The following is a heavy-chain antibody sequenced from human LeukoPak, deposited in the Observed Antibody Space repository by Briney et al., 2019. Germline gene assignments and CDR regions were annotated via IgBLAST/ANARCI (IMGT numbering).Heavy chain of an antibody. CDR2: IIPVFDTA. V-gene: IGHV1-69*05. CDR1: GGTFSTFG. CDR3: ARGRNYYGSGSYYPLNYYYYYMDV. Sequence: ASVKVSCKASGGTFSTFGISWVRQAPGQGLEWMGGIIPVFDTANYAQKFQGRVTITTDESTSTAYMELSSLRSEDTAVYYCARGRNYYGSGSYYPLNYYYYYMDVWGKGTTVTVSS. J-gene: IGHJ6*03. D-gene: IGHD3-10*01.